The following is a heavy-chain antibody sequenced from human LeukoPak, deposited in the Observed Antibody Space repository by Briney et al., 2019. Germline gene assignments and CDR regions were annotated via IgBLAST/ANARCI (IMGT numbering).Heavy chain of an antibody. J-gene: IGHJ5*02. D-gene: IGHD3-22*01. CDR3: ARGGVDYYDSSGYENWFDP. V-gene: IGHV1-69*06. CDR1: GGTFSSYA. CDR2: IIPIFGTA. Sequence: ASVKVSCKASGGTFSSYAISWVRQAPGQGLEWMGGIIPIFGTANYAQKFQGRVTITADKSTSTAYMELSSLRSEDTAVYYCARGGVDYYDSSGYENWFDPWGQGTLVTVSS.